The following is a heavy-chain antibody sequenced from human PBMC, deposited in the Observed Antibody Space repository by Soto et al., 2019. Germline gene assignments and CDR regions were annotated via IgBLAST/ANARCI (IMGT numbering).Heavy chain of an antibody. D-gene: IGHD4-17*01. CDR3: ARDNGDYTYPNQDNFDY. CDR2: ISDYNGNT. J-gene: IGHJ4*02. Sequence: QVQLVQSGAEVKKPGASVKVSCKASGYTFTSYGISWVRQAPGQGLEWMGGISDYNGNTNYAQNLQGRVTMTRDKSKSTAYMELRSLRADDTAVYYCARDNGDYTYPNQDNFDYWGQGTLVTVSS. V-gene: IGHV1-18*01. CDR1: GYTFTSYG.